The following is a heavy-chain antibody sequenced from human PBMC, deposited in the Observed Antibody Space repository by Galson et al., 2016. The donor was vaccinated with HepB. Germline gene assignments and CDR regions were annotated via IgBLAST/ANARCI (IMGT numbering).Heavy chain of an antibody. CDR2: ITSSNTYT. V-gene: IGHV3-21*06. D-gene: IGHD3-10*01. Sequence: SLRLSCAASGFTFSDYNLNWVRQAPGKGLEWVSSITSSNTYTYYADSVKGRFTISRDNAKNSLYLPMNSLRAEDTAMYYCAREIGYVRFGYHYGMDVWGQGTTVTVSS. CDR3: AREIGYVRFGYHYGMDV. CDR1: GFTFSDYN. J-gene: IGHJ6*02.